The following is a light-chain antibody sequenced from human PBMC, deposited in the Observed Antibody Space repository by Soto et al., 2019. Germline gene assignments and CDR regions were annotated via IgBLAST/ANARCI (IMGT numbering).Light chain of an antibody. CDR1: QDTSTF. V-gene: IGKV1-12*01. J-gene: IGKJ2*01. CDR3: QQTSVYPRT. Sequence: DIQMTQSPSSVSASVGDRVTITCRASQDTSTFLAWYRQTPGKAPTLLIRGASTLHSGVPSRFSGSGSGTDFTLTISSLQPEDFATYFCQQTSVYPRTFGQGTKVDIK. CDR2: GAS.